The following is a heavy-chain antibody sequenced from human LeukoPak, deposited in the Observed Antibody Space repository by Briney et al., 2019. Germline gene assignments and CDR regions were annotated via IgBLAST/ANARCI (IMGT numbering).Heavy chain of an antibody. CDR3: ARVPLLPGGRYYYGMDV. CDR1: GFTVSSNY. CDR2: IYSGGST. Sequence: PGGSLRLSCAASGFTVSSNYMSWVRQAPGKGLEWVSVIYSGGSTYYADSVKGRFTISRDNSKNTLYLQMNSLRAEDTAVYYCARVPLLPGGRYYYGMDVWGQGTTVTVSS. D-gene: IGHD2-15*01. J-gene: IGHJ6*02. V-gene: IGHV3-66*01.